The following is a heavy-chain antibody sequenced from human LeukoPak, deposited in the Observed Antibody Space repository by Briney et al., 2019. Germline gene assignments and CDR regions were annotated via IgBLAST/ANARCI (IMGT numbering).Heavy chain of an antibody. D-gene: IGHD3-9*01. J-gene: IGHJ5*02. CDR2: INHSGST. CDR1: GGSFSDYY. CDR3: ARLTGYSSESWFDP. V-gene: IGHV4-34*01. Sequence: PSETLSLTCVVYGGSFSDYYWSYVRQPPGKGLEWIGEINHSGSTNYNPSLKSRVTISVDTSKKQFSLKLSSVAAADTAVYYCARLTGYSSESWFDPWGQGTLVTVSS.